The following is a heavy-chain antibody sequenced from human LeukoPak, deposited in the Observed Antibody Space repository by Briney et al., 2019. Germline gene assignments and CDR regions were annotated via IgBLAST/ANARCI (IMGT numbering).Heavy chain of an antibody. V-gene: IGHV1-69*13. CDR1: GYTFTTYG. CDR2: IIAIFGTA. J-gene: IGHJ4*02. CDR3: ARGGTIFARGDRLDY. Sequence: GASVKVSCKASGYTFTTYGISWVRQAPGQGLEWMGGIIAIFGTANYAQKFQGRVTITADESTSTVYMELSSLRSEDTAVYYCARGGTIFARGDRLDYWGQGTLVTVSS. D-gene: IGHD3-3*01.